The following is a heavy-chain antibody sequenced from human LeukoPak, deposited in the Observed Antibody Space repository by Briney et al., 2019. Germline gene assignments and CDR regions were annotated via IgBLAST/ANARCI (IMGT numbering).Heavy chain of an antibody. CDR3: AKRGVAYCGGDCYDDAFDI. V-gene: IGHV3-23*01. D-gene: IGHD2-21*02. CDR2: ISGSGGST. J-gene: IGHJ3*02. Sequence: GGSLRLSCAASGFTFSSYAMSWVRQAPGKGLDWVSAISGSGGSTYYADSVKGRFTISRDNSKNTLYLQMNSLRAEDTAVYYCAKRGVAYCGGDCYDDAFDIWGQGTMVTVSS. CDR1: GFTFSSYA.